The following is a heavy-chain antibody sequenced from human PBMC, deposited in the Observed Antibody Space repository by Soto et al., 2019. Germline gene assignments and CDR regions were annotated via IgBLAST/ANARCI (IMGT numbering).Heavy chain of an antibody. J-gene: IGHJ4*02. V-gene: IGHV4-34*01. CDR1: GGSFSDYY. CDR3: ARTGHLFDY. CDR2: INYSGRT. Sequence: SETLSLTCAVHGGSFSDYYWSWIRQPPGEGLEWIGEINYSGRTNYNPSLKSRVIISVDTSKNQFPLTLSSMTAADTAVYYCARTGHLFDYWGQGISVTVSS.